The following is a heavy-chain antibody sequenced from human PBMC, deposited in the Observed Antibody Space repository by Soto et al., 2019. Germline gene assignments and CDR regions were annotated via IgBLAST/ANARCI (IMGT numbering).Heavy chain of an antibody. D-gene: IGHD6-19*01. V-gene: IGHV4-39*01. CDR3: ARQQGSGWYPDYYGMDV. CDR2: IYYSGST. Sequence: QLQLQESGPGLVKPSETLSLTCTVSGGSISSSSYYWGWIRQPPGKGLEWIGSIYYSGSTYYNPSLESRVTISVDTSKNQFSLRLRSVNAADTAGYYCARQQGSGWYPDYYGMDVWGQGTTVTVSS. CDR1: GGSISSSSYY. J-gene: IGHJ6*02.